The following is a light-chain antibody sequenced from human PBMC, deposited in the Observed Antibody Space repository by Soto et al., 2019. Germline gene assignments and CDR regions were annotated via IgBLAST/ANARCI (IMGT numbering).Light chain of an antibody. CDR1: QIVSSTY. CDR2: GAS. V-gene: IGKV3-20*01. CDR3: QQYDVTPPNT. Sequence: EIVLTQSPGTLSLSPGERATLSCRASQIVSSTYLAWFQQKAGQAPRLLIYGASTRATGIPDRFSGSGSGPDFTLTISGLEPEDFALYYCQQYDVTPPNTFGGGTKVDIK. J-gene: IGKJ4*01.